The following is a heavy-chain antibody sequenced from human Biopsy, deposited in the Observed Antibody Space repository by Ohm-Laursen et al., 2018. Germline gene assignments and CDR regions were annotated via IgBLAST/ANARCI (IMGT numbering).Heavy chain of an antibody. V-gene: IGHV1-18*01. CDR2: IRPLNGDT. D-gene: IGHD3-16*02. J-gene: IGHJ4*02. CDR3: ARGEVTFGELIVSLDS. Sequence: ASVKVSCKTSGYTFISYSINWVRQAPGQGLEWMGWIRPLNGDTKYGQKFQDRVTMTTDTPTSTVYMELTSLRSDDTAVYYCARGEVTFGELIVSLDSWGQGTLVTVSS. CDR1: GYTFISYS.